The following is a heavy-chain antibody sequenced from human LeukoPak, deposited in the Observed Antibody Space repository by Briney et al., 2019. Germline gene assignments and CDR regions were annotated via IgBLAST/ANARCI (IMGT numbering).Heavy chain of an antibody. CDR1: GYTFTSYY. CDR3: ALTTVTTDGFDY. D-gene: IGHD4-17*01. V-gene: IGHV1-46*01. CDR2: INPSGGST. Sequence: ASVKVSCKASGYTFTSYYMHWVRQAPGQGLEWMGIINPSGGSTSYAQKFQGRVTMTRDMSTSTVYMELSSLRSEDTAVYYCALTTVTTDGFDYWGQGPLVTVPS. J-gene: IGHJ4*02.